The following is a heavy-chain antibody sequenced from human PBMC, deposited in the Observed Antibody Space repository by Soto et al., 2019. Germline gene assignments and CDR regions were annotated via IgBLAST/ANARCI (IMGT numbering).Heavy chain of an antibody. Sequence: PSETLSLTCTVSGGSISSYYWSWIRQPPGKGLEWIGYIYYSGSTNYNPSLKSRVTISVDTSKNQFSQKLSSVTAADTAVYYCARDVSFWSGYKYYFDYWGQGTLVTVSS. CDR2: IYYSGST. CDR1: GGSISSYY. D-gene: IGHD3-3*01. CDR3: ARDVSFWSGYKYYFDY. V-gene: IGHV4-59*01. J-gene: IGHJ4*02.